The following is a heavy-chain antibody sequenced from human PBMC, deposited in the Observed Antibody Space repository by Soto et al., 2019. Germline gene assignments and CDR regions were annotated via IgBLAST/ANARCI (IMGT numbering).Heavy chain of an antibody. CDR3: ARDLGNCFEY. CDR2: ISGSGRTI. CDR1: GFSFNDYY. Sequence: QVRLVESGGGLVKPAGSLRLSCGASGFSFNDYYMSWIRQAPGKGLEWISYISGSGRTISYADSVKGRFTISRDNAKSSLYLHLNNLTAEDTAVYFCARDLGNCFEYWGRGTLVTVSS. D-gene: IGHD1-26*01. J-gene: IGHJ4*02. V-gene: IGHV3-11*01.